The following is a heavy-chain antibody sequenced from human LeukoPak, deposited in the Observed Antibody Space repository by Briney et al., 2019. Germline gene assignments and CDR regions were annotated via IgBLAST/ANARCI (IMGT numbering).Heavy chain of an antibody. CDR2: IYYSGST. D-gene: IGHD3-16*01. CDR1: GGSISSYY. J-gene: IGHJ4*02. CDR3: AREGTLGGFDY. V-gene: IGHV4-59*01. Sequence: ASETLSLXCTVSGGSISSYYWSWIRQPPGKGLEWIGYIYYSGSTNYNPSLKSRVTISVDTSKNQFSLKLSSVTAADTAVYYCAREGTLGGFDYWGQGTLVTVSS.